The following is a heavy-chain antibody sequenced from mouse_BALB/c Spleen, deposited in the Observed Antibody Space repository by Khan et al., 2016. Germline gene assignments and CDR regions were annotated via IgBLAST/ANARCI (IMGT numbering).Heavy chain of an antibody. V-gene: IGHV1S53*02. Sequence: QVQLQQSDAELVKPGASVKISCKASGYTFTDHAIHWVKQKPEQGLEWIGYISPGNGAIKDNEKFKGKATRTADKSSSTAYMQLNSLTSEDSAVYFCIYDYRYFDYWGQGTTLTVSS. CDR2: ISPGNGAI. J-gene: IGHJ2*01. CDR1: GYTFTDHA. D-gene: IGHD2-4*01. CDR3: IYDYRYFDY.